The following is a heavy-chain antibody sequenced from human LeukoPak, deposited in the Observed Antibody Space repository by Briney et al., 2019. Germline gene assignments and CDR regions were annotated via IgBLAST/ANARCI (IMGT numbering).Heavy chain of an antibody. CDR1: GGSISSYY. J-gene: IGHJ4*02. V-gene: IGHV4-59*01. D-gene: IGHD3-22*01. Sequence: SETLSLTCTVSGGSISSYYWTWIRQPPGKGLEWIGYIYYSGSTNYNHSLKSRVTISVDTSKNQFSLKLSSVTAADTAVYYCASHYYETGYFDYWGQGTLVTVSS. CDR2: IYYSGST. CDR3: ASHYYETGYFDY.